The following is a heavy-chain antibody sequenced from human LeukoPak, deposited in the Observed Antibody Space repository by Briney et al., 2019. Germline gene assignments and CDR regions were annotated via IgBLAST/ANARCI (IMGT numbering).Heavy chain of an antibody. CDR1: GFTFSSYG. D-gene: IGHD4-11*01. CDR3: AKDAERGFDFSNSLQS. Sequence: QTGGSLRLSCAASGFTFSSYGMHWVRQAPGKGLEWVAVIWNDGSDKYYGDSVKGRFTISRDNSKKTVYLQMSSLRVEDTAVYYCAKDAERGFDFSNSLQSWGQGTLVTVSS. J-gene: IGHJ4*02. V-gene: IGHV3-33*06. CDR2: IWNDGSDK.